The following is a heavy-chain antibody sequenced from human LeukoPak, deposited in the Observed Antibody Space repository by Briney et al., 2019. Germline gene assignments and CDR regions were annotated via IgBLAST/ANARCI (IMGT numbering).Heavy chain of an antibody. Sequence: SETLSLTCTVSGGSISSYYWSWIRQPPGKGLEWIGYIYYSGSTNYNPSLKCRVTISVDTSKNHFSLKLSSVTAADTAVYYCARVVDSSGYPDPWGQGTLVTVSS. CDR1: GGSISSYY. CDR2: IYYSGST. J-gene: IGHJ5*02. V-gene: IGHV4-59*01. D-gene: IGHD3-22*01. CDR3: ARVVDSSGYPDP.